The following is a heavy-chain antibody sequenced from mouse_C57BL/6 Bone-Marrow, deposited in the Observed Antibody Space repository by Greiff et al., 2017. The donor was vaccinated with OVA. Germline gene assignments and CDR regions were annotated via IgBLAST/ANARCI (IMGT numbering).Heavy chain of an antibody. Sequence: VQLQQSGAELVRPGASVKLSCTASGFNIKDDYMHWVKQRPEQGLEWIGWIDPENGDTEYASKFQGKATITADTSSNTAYLQLSSLTSEDTAVYYCTTWGGYYNYWGQGTTLTVSS. CDR1: GFNIKDDY. D-gene: IGHD2-3*01. V-gene: IGHV14-4*01. CDR2: IDPENGDT. CDR3: TTWGGYYNY. J-gene: IGHJ2*01.